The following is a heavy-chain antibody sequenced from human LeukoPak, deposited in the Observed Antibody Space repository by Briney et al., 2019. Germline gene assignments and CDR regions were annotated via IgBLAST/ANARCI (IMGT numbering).Heavy chain of an antibody. CDR3: ARGRGGTVTTNLNWFDP. V-gene: IGHV1-2*02. Sequence: ASVKVSCKASGYTFTGYYMHWVRQAPGQGLEWMGWINPNSGGTNYAQKFQGRVTMTRDTSISTAYIELSRLRSDDTAVYYCARGRGGTVTTNLNWFDPWGQGTLVTVSS. D-gene: IGHD4-17*01. CDR2: INPNSGGT. CDR1: GYTFTGYY. J-gene: IGHJ5*02.